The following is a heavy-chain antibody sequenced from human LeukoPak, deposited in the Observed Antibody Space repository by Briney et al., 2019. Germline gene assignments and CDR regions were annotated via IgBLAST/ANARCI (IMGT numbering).Heavy chain of an antibody. CDR3: ARRHSNSFDY. D-gene: IGHD4-11*01. CDR2: ISNSGGTI. Sequence: AGGSLRLSCAASGFTFSDYYMTWIRQAPGKGLEWVSYISNSGGTIYYTDSVKGRFTISRDNAKNSLYLQMNSLRAEDTAVYYCARRHSNSFDYWGQGTLVTVSS. J-gene: IGHJ4*02. V-gene: IGHV3-11*01. CDR1: GFTFSDYY.